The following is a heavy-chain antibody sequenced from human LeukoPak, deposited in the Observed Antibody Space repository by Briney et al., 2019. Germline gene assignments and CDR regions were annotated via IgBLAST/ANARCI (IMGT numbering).Heavy chain of an antibody. J-gene: IGHJ4*02. CDR3: AMGMYSSSWYVPSFDH. CDR2: ISYDGSDK. V-gene: IGHV3-30*03. Sequence: GSLRLSCAASGFTFSTYGMHWVRQAPGKGLEWVAVISYDGSDKYYADSVKGRFTISRDNSKNTLYLQMNSLRPEDTAVFYCAMGMYSSSWYVPSFDHWGQGTLVTVSS. D-gene: IGHD6-13*01. CDR1: GFTFSTYG.